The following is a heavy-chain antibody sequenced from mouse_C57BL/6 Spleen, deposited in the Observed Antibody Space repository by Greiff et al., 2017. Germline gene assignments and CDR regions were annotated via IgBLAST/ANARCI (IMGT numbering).Heavy chain of an antibody. CDR1: GFTFSSYA. CDR2: LSDGGSYT. Sequence: EVKVVESGGGLVKPGGSLKLSCAASGFTFSSYAMSWVRQTPEKRLEWVATLSDGGSYTDYPDNVKGRFTISRDNAKNNLYLQMSHLKSEDTAMYYCAREWFHYFDYWGQGTTLTVSS. D-gene: IGHD2-2*01. V-gene: IGHV5-4*01. CDR3: AREWFHYFDY. J-gene: IGHJ2*01.